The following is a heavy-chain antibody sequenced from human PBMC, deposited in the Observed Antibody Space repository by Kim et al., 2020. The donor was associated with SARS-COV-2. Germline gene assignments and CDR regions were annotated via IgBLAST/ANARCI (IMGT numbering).Heavy chain of an antibody. CDR2: IYYSGST. D-gene: IGHD1-26*01. Sequence: SETLSLTCTVSGGSISSSSYYWGWIRQPPGKGLEWIGSIYYSGSTYYNPSLKSRVTISVDTSKNQFSLKLSSVTAADTAVYYCARGGSGSYLLRLDYRGQGTLVTVSS. CDR1: GGSISSSSYY. CDR3: ARGGSGSYLLRLDY. J-gene: IGHJ4*02. V-gene: IGHV4-39*01.